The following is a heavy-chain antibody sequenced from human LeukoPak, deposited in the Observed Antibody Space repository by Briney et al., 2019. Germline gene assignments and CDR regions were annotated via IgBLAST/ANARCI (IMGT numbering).Heavy chain of an antibody. CDR1: GFSFRNYG. D-gene: IGHD3-10*01. Sequence: GGSLRLSCVASGFSFRNYGMHWVRQAPGKGMEWAAVISDAGRSENYADSVKGRFTISKDNSRNTLYLQMNSLRVEDTDVYNCARWFGERLIASWAQGPLVPVSP. J-gene: IGHJ5*02. CDR2: ISDAGRSE. V-gene: IGHV3-30*03. CDR3: ARWFGERLIAS.